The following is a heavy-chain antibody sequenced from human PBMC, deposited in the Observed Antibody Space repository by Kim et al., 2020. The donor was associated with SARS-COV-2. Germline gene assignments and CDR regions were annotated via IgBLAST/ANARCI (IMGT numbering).Heavy chain of an antibody. V-gene: IGHV4-59*01. CDR3: ARDIVGAADY. D-gene: IGHD1-26*01. Sequence: STNYTPPLKSRVTISVDTSKNQFSLKLSSVTAADTAVYYCARDIVGAADYWGQGTLVTVSS. J-gene: IGHJ4*02. CDR2: ST.